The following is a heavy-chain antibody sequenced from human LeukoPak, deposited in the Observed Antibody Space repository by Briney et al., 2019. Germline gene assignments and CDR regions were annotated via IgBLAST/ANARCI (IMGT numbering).Heavy chain of an antibody. Sequence: GGSLRLSCAASGFTFSDHYMDWVRQAPGKGLGWVGRSRNKANSYTTEYAASVKGRFTISRDDSKNSLYLQMNSLKTEDTAVYYCARGYHSFDIWGQGTKVTVSS. CDR3: ARGYHSFDI. J-gene: IGHJ3*02. CDR1: GFTFSDHY. CDR2: SRNKANSYTT. V-gene: IGHV3-72*01. D-gene: IGHD2-2*01.